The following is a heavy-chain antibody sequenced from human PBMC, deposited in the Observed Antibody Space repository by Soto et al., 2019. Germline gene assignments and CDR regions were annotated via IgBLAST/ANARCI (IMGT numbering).Heavy chain of an antibody. D-gene: IGHD6-19*01. CDR3: AEQWLDHDAFDI. CDR1: GGTFSSYA. CDR2: IIPIFGTA. Sequence: SVKVSCKASGGTFSSYAISWVRQAPGQGLEWMGGIIPIFGTANYAQKFQGRVTITADESTSTAYMELSSLRSEDTAVYYCAEQWLDHDAFDIWGQGTMVTVSS. J-gene: IGHJ3*02. V-gene: IGHV1-69*13.